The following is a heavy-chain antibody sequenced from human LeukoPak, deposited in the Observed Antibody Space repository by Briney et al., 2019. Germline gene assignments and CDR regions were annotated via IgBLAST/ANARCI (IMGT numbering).Heavy chain of an antibody. CDR1: GFTFSSYG. CDR3: AKDRIAAAGSDY. Sequence: GGSLRLSCAASGFTFSSYGMHWVRQAPGKGLEWVAVMWYDGSNKYYADSVKGRFTISRDNSKNTLYLQMNSLRAEDTAVYYCAKDRIAAAGSDYWGQGTLVTVSS. CDR2: MWYDGSNK. V-gene: IGHV3-33*06. D-gene: IGHD6-13*01. J-gene: IGHJ4*02.